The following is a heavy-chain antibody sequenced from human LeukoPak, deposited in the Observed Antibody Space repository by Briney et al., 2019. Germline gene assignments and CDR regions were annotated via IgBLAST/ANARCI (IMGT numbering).Heavy chain of an antibody. V-gene: IGHV4-39*07. CDR3: AREEDTAMALGDY. Sequence: PSETLSLTCTVSGGSISSSSYYWGWIRQPPGKGLEWIGSIYHSGSTYYNPSLKSRVTISVDTSKNQFSLKLSSVTAADTAVYYCAREEDTAMALGDYWGQGTLVTVSS. J-gene: IGHJ4*02. CDR2: IYHSGST. CDR1: GGSISSSSYY. D-gene: IGHD5-18*01.